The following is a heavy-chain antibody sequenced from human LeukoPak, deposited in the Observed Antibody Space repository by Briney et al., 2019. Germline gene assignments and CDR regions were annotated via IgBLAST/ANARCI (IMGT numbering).Heavy chain of an antibody. D-gene: IGHD6-13*01. CDR1: GFTFSDYY. Sequence: GGSLRLSCATSGFTFSDYYMGWIRQAPGKGLEGVSYISFSGTTIYYADSVKGRFTISRDDAKNSLYLQMNSLRAEDTAVYYCARDIVAAGLFFDYWGQGTLVTVSS. CDR2: ISFSGTTI. CDR3: ARDIVAAGLFFDY. J-gene: IGHJ4*02. V-gene: IGHV3-11*01.